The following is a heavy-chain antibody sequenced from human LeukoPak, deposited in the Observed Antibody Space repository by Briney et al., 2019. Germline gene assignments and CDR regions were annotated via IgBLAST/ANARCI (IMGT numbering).Heavy chain of an antibody. Sequence: PGGSLRLSCVTSGFNFRSHGMHWVRQAPGRGLEWVTFIRNDGSDKYYADSVKGRFTISRDDSKKMLYVQMNSLRVEDTALYYCVRDADWSFDYWGQGTLVTVSS. D-gene: IGHD3-9*01. CDR2: IRNDGSDK. CDR3: VRDADWSFDY. V-gene: IGHV3-30*02. CDR1: GFNFRSHG. J-gene: IGHJ4*02.